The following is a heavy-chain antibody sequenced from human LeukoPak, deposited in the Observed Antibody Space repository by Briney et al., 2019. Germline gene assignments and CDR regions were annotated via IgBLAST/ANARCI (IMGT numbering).Heavy chain of an antibody. V-gene: IGHV3-30-3*01. J-gene: IGHJ6*03. CDR2: ISYDGNNK. CDR3: ARGPRRYDWEGPYYYYYMDV. CDR1: EFTFSNYA. D-gene: IGHD5-12*01. Sequence: GGSLRLSCAASEFTFSNYAIHWFRQAPGKGLEWVAVISYDGNNKNYPDSVKGRFTISRDNSWNTLYLQMNSLRGEDTAVYYCARGPRRYDWEGPYYYYYMDVWGKGTTVTVSS.